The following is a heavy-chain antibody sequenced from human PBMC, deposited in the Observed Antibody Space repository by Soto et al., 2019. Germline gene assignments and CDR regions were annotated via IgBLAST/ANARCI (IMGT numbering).Heavy chain of an antibody. CDR2: INAGNGNT. D-gene: IGHD5-18*01. V-gene: IGHV1-3*05. CDR3: ARENTYSGYSDGFRGDYYGMDV. J-gene: IGHJ6*02. Sequence: QVQLVQSGAEEKKPGASVKVSCKASGYTFTTYAMHWVRQAPGQRLEWMGWINAGNGNTKYSQRFQGRVTITRDTSANAAYMELSSLRSEETAVYYCARENTYSGYSDGFRGDYYGMDVWGQGTTGTVSS. CDR1: GYTFTTYA.